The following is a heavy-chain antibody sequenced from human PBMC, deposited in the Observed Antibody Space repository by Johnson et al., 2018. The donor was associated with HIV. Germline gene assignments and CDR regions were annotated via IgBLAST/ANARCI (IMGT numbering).Heavy chain of an antibody. J-gene: IGHJ3*01. D-gene: IGHD3-22*01. V-gene: IGHV3-20*04. CDR1: GFTFDDYG. Sequence: VQLVESGGGVIRPGGSLRLACEASGFTFDDYGMSWVRQAPGKGLGWVSGFNWNGDNTGYADSVKGQFTISIDNAKNSLYLQINSLRAEDTALYYCARGHDNYDSSGYLHAFDVWGQGTVVTVSS. CDR3: ARGHDNYDSSGYLHAFDV. CDR2: FNWNGDNT.